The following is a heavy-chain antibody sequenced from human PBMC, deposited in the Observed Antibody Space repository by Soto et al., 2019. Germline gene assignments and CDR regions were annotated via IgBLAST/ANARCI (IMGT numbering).Heavy chain of an antibody. CDR3: ARPTLHYDSSGYYPGYFQH. J-gene: IGHJ1*01. CDR1: GGSISSYY. V-gene: IGHV4-59*01. CDR2: IYYSGST. D-gene: IGHD3-22*01. Sequence: SETLSLTCTVSGGSISSYYWSWIRQPPGKGLEWIGYIYYSGSTNYNTSLKSRVTISVDTSKNQFSLKLSSVTAADTAVYYCARPTLHYDSSGYYPGYFQHWGQGTLVTVSS.